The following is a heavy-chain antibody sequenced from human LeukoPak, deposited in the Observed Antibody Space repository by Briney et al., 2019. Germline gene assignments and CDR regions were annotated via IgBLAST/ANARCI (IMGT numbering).Heavy chain of an antibody. J-gene: IGHJ6*03. CDR3: ASVAYYDILTGSPGDYYMDV. CDR1: GGSTSSGDYY. CDR2: IYYSGST. D-gene: IGHD3-9*01. V-gene: IGHV4-30-4*08. Sequence: PSQTLSLTCTVSGGSTSSGDYYWSWIRQPPGKGLEWIGYIYYSGSTYYNPSLKSRVTISVDTSKNQFSLKLSSVTAADTAVYYCASVAYYDILTGSPGDYYMDVWGKGTTVTVSS.